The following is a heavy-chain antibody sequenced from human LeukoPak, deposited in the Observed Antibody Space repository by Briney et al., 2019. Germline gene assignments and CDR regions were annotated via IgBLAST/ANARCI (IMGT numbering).Heavy chain of an antibody. Sequence: SETLSLTCAVYGGSFSGYYWSWIRQPPGKGLEWIGEINHSGSTNYNPSLKSRVTISVDTSKNQFSLKLSSVTAADTAVYYCAREVLYYDSSGYSDYWGQGTLVTVSS. CDR1: GGSFSGYY. J-gene: IGHJ4*02. CDR2: INHSGST. D-gene: IGHD3-22*01. CDR3: AREVLYYDSSGYSDY. V-gene: IGHV4-34*01.